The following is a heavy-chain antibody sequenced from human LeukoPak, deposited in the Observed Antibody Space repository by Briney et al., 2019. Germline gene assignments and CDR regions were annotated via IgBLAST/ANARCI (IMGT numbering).Heavy chain of an antibody. CDR1: GFTFSSYW. J-gene: IGHJ4*02. V-gene: IGHV3-74*01. CDR3: ARSPMVRGVEYFDY. D-gene: IGHD3-10*01. Sequence: PGGSLRLSCAASGFTFSSYWMHWVRQAPGKGLVWVSRINSDGSSTSYADSVEGRLTISGDNANNMSYQQMNRLRAEDTAVYYCARSPMVRGVEYFDYWGQGTLVTFSS. CDR2: INSDGSST.